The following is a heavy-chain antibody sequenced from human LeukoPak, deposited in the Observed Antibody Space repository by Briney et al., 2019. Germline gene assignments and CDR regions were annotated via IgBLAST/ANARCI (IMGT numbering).Heavy chain of an antibody. CDR3: ARDPLAIFGVERDAFDI. Sequence: ASVKVSCKASGYTFTSYGISWVRQAPGQGLEWMGWISAYNGNTNYAQKLQGRVTMTTDTSTSTAYMELRSLRSDDTAAYYCARDPLAIFGVERDAFDIWGQGTMVTVSS. J-gene: IGHJ3*02. CDR1: GYTFTSYG. D-gene: IGHD3-3*01. V-gene: IGHV1-18*01. CDR2: ISAYNGNT.